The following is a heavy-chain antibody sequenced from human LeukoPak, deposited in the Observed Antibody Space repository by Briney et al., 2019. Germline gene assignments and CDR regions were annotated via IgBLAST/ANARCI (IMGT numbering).Heavy chain of an antibody. D-gene: IGHD2-2*01. CDR1: GFTFSSYS. CDR2: ISSSSSYI. J-gene: IGHJ6*02. V-gene: IGHV3-21*04. CDR3: AGGVVVPAAIGYYYGMDV. Sequence: SGGSLRLSCAASGFTFSSYSMNWVRQAPGKGLEWVSSISSSSSYIYYADSVKGRFTISRHNSKNTLYLQMNSLRAEDTAVYYCAGGVVVPAAIGYYYGMDVWGQGTTVTVSS.